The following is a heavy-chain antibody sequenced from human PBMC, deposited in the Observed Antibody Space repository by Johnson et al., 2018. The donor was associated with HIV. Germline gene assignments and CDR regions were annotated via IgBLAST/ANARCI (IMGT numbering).Heavy chain of an antibody. J-gene: IGHJ3*01. CDR2: IKRDGSEK. D-gene: IGHD5-24*01. CDR3: ARDGPWLQSQRDAFDV. Sequence: VQLVESGGGLVKPGGSLRLSCAASGFTFSDYYMSWIRQAPGKAPEWVANIKRDGSEKYYVDSVKGRFTISRDNAKNSLYLQMNSLRVEDTAMYYCARDGPWLQSQRDAFDVWGQGTMVIVSS. CDR1: GFTFSDYY. V-gene: IGHV3-7*01.